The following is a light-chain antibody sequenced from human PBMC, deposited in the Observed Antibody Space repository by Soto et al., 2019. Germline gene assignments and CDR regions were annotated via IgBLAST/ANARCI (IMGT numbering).Light chain of an antibody. V-gene: IGKV1-5*03. Sequence: DIQMTQSPSTLSASVGDRVTITCRASQSISTFLAWYQQKPGKAPKLLIYQASTLDTGVTSTFSGSGSVTEFTLTISSLQPDDFATYHCQQYNAYTHTFGQGTKLEIK. CDR1: QSISTF. CDR3: QQYNAYTHT. CDR2: QAS. J-gene: IGKJ2*01.